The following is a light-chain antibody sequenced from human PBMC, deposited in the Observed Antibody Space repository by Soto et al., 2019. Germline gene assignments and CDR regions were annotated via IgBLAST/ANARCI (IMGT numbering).Light chain of an antibody. CDR2: GAS. Sequence: IILRQSPSTLSVSPLDGSTLSCRASESVTTNLAWYQQKPGRAPRLLIYGASTRATGIPARFSGSGSGTEFTLTISSLQSEDSGVYYCQQYNNWPPLTFGGGTKVDIK. V-gene: IGKV3-15*01. CDR1: ESVTTN. CDR3: QQYNNWPPLT. J-gene: IGKJ4*01.